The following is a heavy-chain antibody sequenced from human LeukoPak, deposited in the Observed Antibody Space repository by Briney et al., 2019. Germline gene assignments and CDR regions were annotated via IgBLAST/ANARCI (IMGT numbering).Heavy chain of an antibody. CDR3: ARVDGRYCSGGYCYANRFDP. V-gene: IGHV4-59*01. D-gene: IGHD2-15*01. CDR2: MYYSGSP. CDR1: GASITTYY. J-gene: IGHJ5*02. Sequence: SETLSLTCTVSGASITTYYWSWIRQPPGKRLEWIAYMYYSGSPNYNPSLKSRVTMSVDTSENQFSLKLSSVTAADTAVYYCARVDGRYCSGGYCYANRFDPWGQGTLVTVSS.